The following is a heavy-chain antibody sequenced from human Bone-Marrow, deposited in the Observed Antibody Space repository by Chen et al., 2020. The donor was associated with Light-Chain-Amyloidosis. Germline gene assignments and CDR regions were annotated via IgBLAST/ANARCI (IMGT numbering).Heavy chain of an antibody. CDR2: IRSDGNAN. V-gene: IGHV3-33*01. Sequence: QVQLVEYGGGVVQPGRSRRLSCAVSGFIFSDYGMHWVRQAPGKGLELVAVIRSDGNANHYPASIGVRFTISSNIFKTTLYLQMNSLFVEDTAGYFCARERRAIWNFARWCQRTQVSVSS. J-gene: IGHJ4*02. CDR3: ARERRAIWNFAR. D-gene: IGHD3-3*01. CDR1: GFIFSDYG.